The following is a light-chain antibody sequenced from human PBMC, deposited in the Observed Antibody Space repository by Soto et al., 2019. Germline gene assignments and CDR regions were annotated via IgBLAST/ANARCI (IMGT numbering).Light chain of an antibody. CDR2: GAS. J-gene: IGKJ1*01. V-gene: IGKV3-15*01. CDR1: QSVSSSY. Sequence: MMKQSPATLSVSPGERATLSCRARQSVSSSYLAWYQQKPGQAPRLLIYGASTRATGIPARFSGSGSGTEFTLTISSLQSEDFAVYYCQQYNNWPPPFGQGTMV. CDR3: QQYNNWPPP.